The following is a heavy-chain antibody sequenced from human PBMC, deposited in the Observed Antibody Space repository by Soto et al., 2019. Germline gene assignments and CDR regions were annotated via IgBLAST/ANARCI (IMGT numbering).Heavy chain of an antibody. CDR1: DGSFSGYS. CDR3: ARLAPLFRIHSYYYHAMDV. CDR2: INHGGST. V-gene: IGHV4-34*01. J-gene: IGHJ6*02. D-gene: IGHD3-10*01. Sequence: PSETLSLTCSVYDGSFSGYSWSWIRQPPGKGLEWIGDINHGGSTNYNLSLKSRVTLSVDTSKNQFSLRLTSVTAADTAVYYCARLAPLFRIHSYYYHAMDVWGQGTTVTVSS.